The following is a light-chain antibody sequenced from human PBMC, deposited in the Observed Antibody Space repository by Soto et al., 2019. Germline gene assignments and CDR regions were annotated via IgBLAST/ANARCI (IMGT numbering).Light chain of an antibody. CDR1: QSVSSSY. V-gene: IGKV3-20*01. Sequence: EIVLTQSPGTLSLSPGERATLSCRASQSVSSSYLAWYQQKPGQAPRLLIYGASSRATGIPDRFSGSGSGTDLTLNISRLEPEDFAVYYCQPYGSSHPRLTFGGGIQVEIK. J-gene: IGKJ4*01. CDR3: QPYGSSHPRLT. CDR2: GAS.